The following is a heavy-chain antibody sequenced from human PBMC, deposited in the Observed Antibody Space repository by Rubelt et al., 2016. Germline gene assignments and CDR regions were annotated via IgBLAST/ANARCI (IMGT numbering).Heavy chain of an antibody. D-gene: IGHD2-2*01. V-gene: IGHV3-30*01. CDR3: ARDRLPYCSSTSCLKSHTNDYYYYYGMDV. CDR2: YDGSNK. Sequence: YDGSNKYYADSVKGRFTISGDNSKNTLYLQMNSLRAEDTAVYYCARDRLPYCSSTSCLKSHTNDYYYYYGMDVWGQGTTVTVSS. J-gene: IGHJ6*02.